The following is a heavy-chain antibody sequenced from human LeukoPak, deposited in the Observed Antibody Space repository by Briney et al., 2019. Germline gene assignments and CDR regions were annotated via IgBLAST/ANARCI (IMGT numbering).Heavy chain of an antibody. D-gene: IGHD1-26*01. V-gene: IGHV4-59*04. CDR1: GGSISSYY. CDR2: MYHSGST. J-gene: IGHJ4*02. CDR3: VKSGGYGLIDY. Sequence: SETLSLTCTVSGGSISSYYWGWIRQAPGKGLEWLGNMYHSGSTYYNPSLKSRVTISVDTSKNQVSLKLSSVTAADTAMYYCVKSGGYGLIDYWGQGTLVTVSS.